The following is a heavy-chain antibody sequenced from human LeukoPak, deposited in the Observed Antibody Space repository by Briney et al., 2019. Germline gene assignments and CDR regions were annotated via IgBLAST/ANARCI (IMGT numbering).Heavy chain of an antibody. Sequence: ASVKVSCKASGYTFTSYGISWVRQAPGQGLEWMGWISAYNGNTNYAQKLQGRVTMTRDTSTSTVYMELSSLRSEDTAVYYCAVYGDSYFDYWGQGTLVTVSS. J-gene: IGHJ4*02. V-gene: IGHV1-18*01. CDR3: AVYGDSYFDY. CDR2: ISAYNGNT. D-gene: IGHD4-17*01. CDR1: GYTFTSYG.